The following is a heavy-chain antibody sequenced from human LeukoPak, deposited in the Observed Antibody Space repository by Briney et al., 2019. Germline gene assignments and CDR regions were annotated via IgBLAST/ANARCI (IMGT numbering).Heavy chain of an antibody. CDR2: MNPNSGNT. CDR3: ARSGSYQHHAFDI. V-gene: IGHV1-8*03. D-gene: IGHD1-26*01. CDR1: GYTFTSYD. Sequence: GASVKVSCKASGYTFTSYDINWVRQATGQGLEWMGWMNPNSGNTGYAQKFQGRVTITRNTSISTAYMELSSLRSEDTAVYYCARSGSYQHHAFDIWGQGTMVTVSS. J-gene: IGHJ3*02.